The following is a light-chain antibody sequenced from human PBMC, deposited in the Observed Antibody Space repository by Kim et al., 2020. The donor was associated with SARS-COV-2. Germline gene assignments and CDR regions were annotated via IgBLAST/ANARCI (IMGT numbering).Light chain of an antibody. CDR3: QQYDRSPVT. J-gene: IGKJ4*01. V-gene: IGKV3-20*01. Sequence: IVLTQSPGTLSLSPGERATLSCRASQSVSRNYLAWYQQKPGQAPRLLMYGASSRAIGIPDRFSGSGSGTDFTLTISRLETEDFAVYYCQQYDRSPVTFGGGTKLEI. CDR1: QSVSRNY. CDR2: GAS.